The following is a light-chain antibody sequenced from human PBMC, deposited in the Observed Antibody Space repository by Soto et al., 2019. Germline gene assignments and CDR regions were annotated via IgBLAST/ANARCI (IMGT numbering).Light chain of an antibody. V-gene: IGKV3-15*01. Sequence: EIVMTQSPATLSVSPGERAALSCRASQSISSNVAWYQQKPGQAPRLLIYGAAARATGIPARFSGSGSGTEFTLTIGSLQSEDFAVYYCQQYSNWPLTFGGGTKVDI. J-gene: IGKJ4*01. CDR3: QQYSNWPLT. CDR1: QSISSN. CDR2: GAA.